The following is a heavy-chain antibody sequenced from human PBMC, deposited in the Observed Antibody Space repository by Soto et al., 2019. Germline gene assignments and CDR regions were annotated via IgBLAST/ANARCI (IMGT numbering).Heavy chain of an antibody. CDR3: ARAPYDYIWGSSYYYTDV. CDR2: ISAYNGNT. Sequence: ASVKVSCKASGYTFTSYGISWVRQAPGQGLEWMGWISAYNGNTNYAQKLQGRVTMTTDTSTSTAYMELRSLRSDDTAVYYCARAPYDYIWGSSYYYTDVWGKGTTVTVSS. V-gene: IGHV1-18*01. D-gene: IGHD3-16*01. CDR1: GYTFTSYG. J-gene: IGHJ6*03.